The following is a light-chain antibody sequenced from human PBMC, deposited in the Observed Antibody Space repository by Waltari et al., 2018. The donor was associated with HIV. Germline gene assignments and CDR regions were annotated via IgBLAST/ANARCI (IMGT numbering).Light chain of an antibody. J-gene: IGLJ2*01. CDR2: EVA. CDR3: TSYTNNTVV. V-gene: IGLV2-14*03. CDR1: SSAIDAFGY. Sequence: HSALTQPASVSGSPGQSITISCRGHSSAIDAFGYVSWYRQHPGAAPKLIIFEVANRPSGISDRFSGAKYGNTASLTISGLQAEDEADYYCTSYTNNTVVFGGGTKLTVL.